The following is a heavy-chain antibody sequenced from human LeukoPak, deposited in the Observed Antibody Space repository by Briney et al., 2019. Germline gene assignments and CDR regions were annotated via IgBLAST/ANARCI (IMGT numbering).Heavy chain of an antibody. Sequence: GGSLRLSCAASGFTFSRDWMHWVRQAPGKGLVWVSRINNDGSSIRYADSVKGRFTISRDNSKNTLYLQMNSLRAEDTAVYYCATRQGRDSGLEYWGQGTLVTVSS. CDR2: INNDGSSI. J-gene: IGHJ4*02. CDR3: ATRQGRDSGLEY. CDR1: GFTFSRDW. V-gene: IGHV3-74*01. D-gene: IGHD5-12*01.